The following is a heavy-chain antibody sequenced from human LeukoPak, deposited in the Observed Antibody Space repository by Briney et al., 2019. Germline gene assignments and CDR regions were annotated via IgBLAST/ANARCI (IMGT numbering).Heavy chain of an antibody. D-gene: IGHD3-22*01. CDR3: ARTTYYDSNTCDY. CDR2: ISPSGGST. V-gene: IGHV1-46*01. CDR1: GYTLTSYY. Sequence: ASVKVSCKASGYTLTSYYIHWVRQAPGPGQGLEWMGKISPSGGSTRYAQKFQGRVTMTRDTSTSTVYMELSSLRSEDTAVYYCARTTYYDSNTCDYWGQGTLVTVSS. J-gene: IGHJ4*02.